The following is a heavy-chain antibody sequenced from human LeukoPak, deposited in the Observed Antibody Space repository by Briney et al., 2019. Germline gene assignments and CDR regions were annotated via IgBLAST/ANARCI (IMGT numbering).Heavy chain of an antibody. Sequence: SETLSPTCTVSGGSISSYYWSWIRQPPGKGLEWIGYIYYSGSTNYNPSLKSRVTISVDTSKNQFPLKLSSVTAADTAVYYCARHTVTTSFDYWGQGTLVTVSS. V-gene: IGHV4-59*01. CDR3: ARHTVTTSFDY. D-gene: IGHD4-17*01. CDR1: GGSISSYY. CDR2: IYYSGST. J-gene: IGHJ4*02.